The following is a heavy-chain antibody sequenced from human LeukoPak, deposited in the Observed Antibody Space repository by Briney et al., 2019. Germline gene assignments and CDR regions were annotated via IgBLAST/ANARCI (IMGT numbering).Heavy chain of an antibody. CDR3: ARDPDRSSGWYEYYGMDV. Sequence: SVKVSCKASGGTFSSYAISWVRQAPGQGLEWMGGIIPIFGTANYAQKFQGRVTITADESTSTAYMELSSLRPEDTAVYYCARDPDRSSGWYEYYGMDVWGQGTTVTVSS. J-gene: IGHJ6*02. CDR2: IIPIFGTA. V-gene: IGHV1-69*01. D-gene: IGHD6-19*01. CDR1: GGTFSSYA.